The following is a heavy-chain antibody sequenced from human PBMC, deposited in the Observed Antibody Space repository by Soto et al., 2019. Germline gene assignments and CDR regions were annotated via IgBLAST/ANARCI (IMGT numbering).Heavy chain of an antibody. J-gene: IGHJ4*02. CDR2: IYYSGST. CDR3: XXXXXXXXGGSCXXXXFXY. D-gene: IGHD2-15*01. CDR1: GGSINXXY. V-gene: IGHV4-59*01. Sequence: QVQLQESGPGLVKPSETLSLICSVSGGSINXXYWSXIRQPPGKXLEXXGYIYYSGSTNYNPSLKSRVTISVDTSKNQXXXXXXXXXXXXXXXXXXXXXXXXXXGGSCXXXXFXYWGQGTLVTVSS.